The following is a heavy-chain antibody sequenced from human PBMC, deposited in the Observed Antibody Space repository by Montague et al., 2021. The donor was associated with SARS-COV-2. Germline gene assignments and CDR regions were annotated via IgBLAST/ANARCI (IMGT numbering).Heavy chain of an antibody. CDR2: ISGGGGMT. Sequence: SLRLSCAAPGFTFSSYGMFWVRQTPGKGLEWVAAISGGGGMTYYADSVMGRFAISRDNSKNTLYLQMNNLMAEDTAVYFCAKKTTAMPGSPHFDSWGQGTLVTVSS. CDR1: GFTFSSYG. D-gene: IGHD6-19*01. CDR3: AKKTTAMPGSPHFDS. J-gene: IGHJ4*02. V-gene: IGHV3-23*01.